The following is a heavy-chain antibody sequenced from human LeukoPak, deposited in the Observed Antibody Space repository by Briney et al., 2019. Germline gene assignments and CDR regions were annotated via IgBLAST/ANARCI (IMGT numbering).Heavy chain of an antibody. CDR1: GYTFTGYY. CDR3: ARGGIAMPLGDFDY. Sequence: GASVKVSCKASGYTFTGYYMHWVRQAPGQGLEWMGWISAYNGNTNYAQKLQGRVTMTTDTSTSTAYMELRSLRSDDTAVYYCARGGIAMPLGDFDYWGQGTLVTVSS. CDR2: ISAYNGNT. D-gene: IGHD2-2*01. J-gene: IGHJ4*02. V-gene: IGHV1-18*04.